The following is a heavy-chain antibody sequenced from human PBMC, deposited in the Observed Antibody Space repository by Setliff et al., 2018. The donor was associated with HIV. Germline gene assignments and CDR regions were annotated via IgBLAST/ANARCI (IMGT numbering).Heavy chain of an antibody. Sequence: SVKVSCKASGGTFSTYAISWVRQAPGQGLEWMGGIVPVFGIGRSPQKFQGRVIITADESTSTAYMELSSLTSGDTAVYYCARGEFYCGTDCYWSSFDYWGQGILVTVSS. CDR1: GGTFSTYA. CDR3: ARGEFYCGTDCYWSSFDY. V-gene: IGHV1-69*13. D-gene: IGHD2-21*02. J-gene: IGHJ4*02. CDR2: IVPVFGIG.